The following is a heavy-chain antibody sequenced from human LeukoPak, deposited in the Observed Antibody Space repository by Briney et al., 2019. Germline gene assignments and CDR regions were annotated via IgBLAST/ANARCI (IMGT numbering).Heavy chain of an antibody. CDR2: ISSSSSYT. J-gene: IGHJ3*02. CDR3: AREVEMATIKAFDI. Sequence: GGSLRLSCAASGFTFSDYYMSWIRQAPGKGLEWVSYISSSSSYTNYADSVKGRFTISRDNAKNSLYLQMDSLRAEDTAVYYCAREVEMATIKAFDIWGQGTMVTVSS. CDR1: GFTFSDYY. V-gene: IGHV3-11*05. D-gene: IGHD5-24*01.